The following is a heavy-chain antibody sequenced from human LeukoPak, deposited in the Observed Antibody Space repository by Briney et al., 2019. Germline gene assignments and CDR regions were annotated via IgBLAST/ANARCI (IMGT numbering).Heavy chain of an antibody. J-gene: IGHJ4*02. CDR2: INHSGST. CDR3: ARGFPNFDY. CDR1: GVSFSGYY. V-gene: IGHV4-34*01. Sequence: SETLSLTCAVYGVSFSGYYWSWIRQPPGKGLEWIGEINHSGSTNYNPSLKSRVTISVDTSKNQFSLKLSSVTAADTAVYYCARGFPNFDYWGQGTLVTVSS.